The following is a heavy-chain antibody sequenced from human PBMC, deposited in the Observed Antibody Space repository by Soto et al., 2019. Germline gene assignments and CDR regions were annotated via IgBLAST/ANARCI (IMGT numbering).Heavy chain of an antibody. Sequence: GGSLRLSCAASGFTFSSYAMSWVRQAPGKGLEWVSAISGSGGSTYYADSVKGRFTISRDNSKNTLYLQMNSLRAEDTAVYYCAKVVYDFWSGYSTDYYYYGMDVWGQGTTVTVSS. CDR3: AKVVYDFWSGYSTDYYYYGMDV. J-gene: IGHJ6*02. V-gene: IGHV3-23*01. D-gene: IGHD3-3*01. CDR1: GFTFSSYA. CDR2: ISGSGGST.